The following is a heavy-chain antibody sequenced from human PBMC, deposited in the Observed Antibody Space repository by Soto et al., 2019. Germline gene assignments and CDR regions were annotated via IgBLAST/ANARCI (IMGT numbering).Heavy chain of an antibody. CDR1: GGTFSSYA. V-gene: IGHV1-69*01. CDR2: IIPIFGTA. CDR3: ARGKGPKPLSTKNWFDP. J-gene: IGHJ5*02. Sequence: QVQLVQSGAEVKKPGSSVKVSCKASGGTFSSYAISWVRQAPGQGLEWIGGIIPIFGTANYAQKFQGRVTITADESTSTAYMELSSLRSEDTAVYYCARGKGPKPLSTKNWFDPWGQGTLVTVSS.